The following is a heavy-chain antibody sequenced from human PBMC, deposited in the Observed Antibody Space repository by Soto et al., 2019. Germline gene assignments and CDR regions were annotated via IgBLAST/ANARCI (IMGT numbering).Heavy chain of an antibody. CDR2: ISPSNSTI. J-gene: IGHJ3*01. Sequence: GGSLRLSCAASGFTFSLYPMNWVRQAPGKGLEWLSYISPSNSTIYYADSVKGRFTISRDNAKNSLDLQMNGLRDDDTAVYYCARVGRGFCSSTRCYTDGFDLWGQGTVVTVSS. V-gene: IGHV3-48*02. CDR3: ARVGRGFCSSTRCYTDGFDL. D-gene: IGHD2-2*01. CDR1: GFTFSLYP.